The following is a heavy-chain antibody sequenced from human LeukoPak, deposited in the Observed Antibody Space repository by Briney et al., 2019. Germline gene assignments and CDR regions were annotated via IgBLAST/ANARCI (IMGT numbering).Heavy chain of an antibody. CDR1: GFSFSSYS. V-gene: IGHV3-48*02. D-gene: IGHD2-15*01. CDR2: ISSSSTTI. CDR3: ARAARFGGSPGRRPFDY. Sequence: GGSLRLSCAASGFSFSSYSMNWVRQAPGKGLEWLSYISSSSTTIYYADSVKGRFTISRDNAKNSLCLQMNSLRDEDTAVYYCARAARFGGSPGRRPFDYWGQGTLVTVSS. J-gene: IGHJ4*02.